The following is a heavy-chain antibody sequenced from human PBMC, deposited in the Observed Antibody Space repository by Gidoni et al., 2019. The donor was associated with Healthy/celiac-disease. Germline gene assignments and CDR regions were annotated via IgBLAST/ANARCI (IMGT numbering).Heavy chain of an antibody. CDR2: IDPSDSYT. CDR1: GYSFTSCW. Sequence: EVQLVQSGAEVNKPGESLRIACKGSGYSFTSCWISWVRQMPGKGLEWMGRIDPSDSYTNYSPSFQGHVTISADKSISTAYLQWSSLKASDTAMYYCARRTRYDILTGYYWYFDYWGQGTLVTVSS. CDR3: ARRTRYDILTGYYWYFDY. V-gene: IGHV5-10-1*03. D-gene: IGHD3-9*01. J-gene: IGHJ4*02.